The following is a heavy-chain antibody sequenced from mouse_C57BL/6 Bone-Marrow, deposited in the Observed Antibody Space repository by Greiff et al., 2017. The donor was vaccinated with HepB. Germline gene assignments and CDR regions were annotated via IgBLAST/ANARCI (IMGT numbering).Heavy chain of an antibody. V-gene: IGHV1-82*01. CDR2: IYPGDGDT. Sequence: VESGASVKISCKASGYAFSSSWMNWVKQRPGKGLEWIGRIYPGDGDTNYNGKFKGKATLTADKSSSTAYMQLSSLTSEDSAVYFCARWGKGWYFDVWGTGTTVTVSS. CDR3: ARWGKGWYFDV. CDR1: GYAFSSSW. D-gene: IGHD2-1*01. J-gene: IGHJ1*03.